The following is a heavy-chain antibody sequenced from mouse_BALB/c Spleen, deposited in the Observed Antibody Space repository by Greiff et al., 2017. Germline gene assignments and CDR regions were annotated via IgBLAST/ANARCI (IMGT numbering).Heavy chain of an antibody. CDR3: ASPSSYYYGSDWYFDV. Sequence: EVQLQQSGPSLVKPSQTLSLTCSVTGDSITSGYWNWIRKFPGNKLEYMGYISYSGSTYYNPSLKSRISITRDTSKNQYYLQLNSVTTEDTATYYCASPSSYYYGSDWYFDVWGAGTTVTVSS. V-gene: IGHV3-8*02. D-gene: IGHD1-1*01. CDR1: GDSITSGY. J-gene: IGHJ1*01. CDR2: ISYSGST.